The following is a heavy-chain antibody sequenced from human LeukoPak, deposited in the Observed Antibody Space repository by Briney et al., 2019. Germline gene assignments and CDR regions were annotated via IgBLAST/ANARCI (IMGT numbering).Heavy chain of an antibody. CDR2: KSYDGSNK. V-gene: IGHV3-30*04. CDR1: GFTFSSYA. J-gene: IGHJ4*02. Sequence: GGSLSLSCAASGFTFSSYAMHGVRQAPGRGLEWVAVKSYDGSNKYYADSVKGRFTISRDNSKNTLYLQMNSLRAEDTAVYYCAKGSRNFENSYGFDYWGQGTLVTVPS. D-gene: IGHD5-18*01. CDR3: AKGSRNFENSYGFDY.